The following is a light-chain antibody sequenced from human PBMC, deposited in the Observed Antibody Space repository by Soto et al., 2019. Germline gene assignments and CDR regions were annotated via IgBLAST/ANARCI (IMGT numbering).Light chain of an antibody. CDR3: QQRSNLPT. J-gene: IGKJ5*01. V-gene: IGKV3-15*01. Sequence: VMTQSPAALSVSPGERVSLSCRASQSVGNNLAWYQQKPGQAPRLLIYAVSTRATGIPARFSGSGSGAEFTLTISSLQSEDFAVYYCQQRSNLPTFGPGTRPEIK. CDR1: QSVGNN. CDR2: AVS.